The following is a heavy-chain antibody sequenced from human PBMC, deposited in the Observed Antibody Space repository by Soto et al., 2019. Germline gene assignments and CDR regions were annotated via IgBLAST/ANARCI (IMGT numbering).Heavy chain of an antibody. CDR2: IYYRGST. V-gene: IGHV4-39*01. Sequence: SETLSLTCTVSGGSISRSRYYWGWIRQPPGKNLEWSGSIYYRGSTFYNPSLKSRVTISVDTSKNQFSLKLSAVTAADTVVYYCASNFRERPHTYYYGMDVWGQGTTVTVSS. CDR3: ASNFRERPHTYYYGMDV. D-gene: IGHD1-1*01. J-gene: IGHJ6*02. CDR1: GGSISRSRYY.